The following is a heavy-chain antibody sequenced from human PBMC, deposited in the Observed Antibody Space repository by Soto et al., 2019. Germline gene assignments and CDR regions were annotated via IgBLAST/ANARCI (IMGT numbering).Heavy chain of an antibody. V-gene: IGHV3-23*01. J-gene: IGHJ5*02. CDR3: ASLLGPKMAVNWFDP. CDR2: MSGSGGST. CDR1: GFTFSTYA. D-gene: IGHD2-15*01. Sequence: GGSLRLSCAASGFTFSTYAMSWLRQAPGKGLEWVSAMSGSGGSTYYADSVKGRFTISRDNSKNTLYLQMNSLRAEDTAVYYCASLLGPKMAVNWFDPWGPGTLVTVSS.